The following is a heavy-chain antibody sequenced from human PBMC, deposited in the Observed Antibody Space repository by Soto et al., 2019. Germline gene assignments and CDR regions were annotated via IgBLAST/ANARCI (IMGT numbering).Heavy chain of an antibody. J-gene: IGHJ6*02. V-gene: IGHV1-2*02. CDR3: ASSPESRYYYGMDV. CDR1: GYAFTGYY. Sequence: GASVKVSCKSSGYAFTGYYIHWVRQAPGQGLGWMGWINPNSGGTNYAQKFQGRVTMTRDTSISTAYMELSRLRSDDTAVYYCASSPESRYYYGMDVWGQGTTVTVSS. CDR2: INPNSGGT.